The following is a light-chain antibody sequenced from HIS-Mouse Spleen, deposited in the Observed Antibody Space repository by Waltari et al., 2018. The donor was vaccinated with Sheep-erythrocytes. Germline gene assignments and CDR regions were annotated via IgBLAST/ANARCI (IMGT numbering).Light chain of an antibody. J-gene: IGLJ1*01. CDR1: SSNIGSNT. V-gene: IGLV1-44*01. Sequence: QSVLTQPPSASGTPGPRVTISCSGSSSNIGSNTVTWYQPLPGTAPKLLIYSNNQRPSGVPDRFSGSKSGTSASLAISGLQSEDEADYYCAAWDDSLNGYVFGTGTKVTVL. CDR3: AAWDDSLNGYV. CDR2: SNN.